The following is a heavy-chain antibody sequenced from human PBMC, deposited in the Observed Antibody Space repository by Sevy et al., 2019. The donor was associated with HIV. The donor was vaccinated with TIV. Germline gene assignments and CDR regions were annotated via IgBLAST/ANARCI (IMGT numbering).Heavy chain of an antibody. CDR1: GFTFDNYE. D-gene: IGHD3-16*01. CDR2: ISSSAATI. V-gene: IGHV3-48*03. Sequence: GGSLRLSCEASGFTFDNYEMNWVRQAPGKGLEWISYISSSAATIYYADSVKGRFTISRDNAKNSLSLQMNSLRAEDTAVSYCARVGAYYDKVLETWGQGTRVTVSS. CDR3: ARVGAYYDKVLET. J-gene: IGHJ5*02.